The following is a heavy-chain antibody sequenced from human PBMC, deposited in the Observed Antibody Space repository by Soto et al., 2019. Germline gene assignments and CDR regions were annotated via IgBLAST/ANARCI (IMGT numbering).Heavy chain of an antibody. CDR1: GYTFSGYY. CDR2: INPNSGGT. V-gene: IGHV1-2*02. J-gene: IGHJ6*02. Sequence: AAVKVSCKASGYTFSGYYMHWVRQAPGQGLEWMGWINPNSGGTNYVQKFQGRVTMTRDTSISTVYMELSRLRSDDTAVYYCARGGYSSGWGYNYGMDVWGQGTTVTVSS. CDR3: ARGGYSSGWGYNYGMDV. D-gene: IGHD6-19*01.